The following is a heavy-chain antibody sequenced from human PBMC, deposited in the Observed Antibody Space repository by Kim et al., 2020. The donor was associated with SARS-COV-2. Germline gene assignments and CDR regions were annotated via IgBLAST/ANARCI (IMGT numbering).Heavy chain of an antibody. V-gene: IGHV1-2*06. Sequence: ASVKVSCKASGYTFTGYYMHWVRQAPGQGLEWMGRINPNSGGTNYAQKFQGRVTMTRDTSISTAYMELSRLRSDDTAVYYCARGPNLEQLVRGNWFDPWGQGTLVTVSS. D-gene: IGHD6-13*01. CDR2: INPNSGGT. J-gene: IGHJ5*02. CDR1: GYTFTGYY. CDR3: ARGPNLEQLVRGNWFDP.